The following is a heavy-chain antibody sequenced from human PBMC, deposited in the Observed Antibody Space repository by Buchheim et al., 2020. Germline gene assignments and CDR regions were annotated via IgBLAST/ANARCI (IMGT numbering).Heavy chain of an antibody. CDR1: GFTFSSYW. Sequence: EVQLVESGGGLVQPGGSLRLSCAASGFTFSSYWMSWVRQAPGKGLEWVANIKQDGSEKYYVDSVKGRFTISRDNAKNSLFLQMNSLRAEDTAVYYCARLRLMVYAIGGFDYWGQGTL. J-gene: IGHJ4*02. V-gene: IGHV3-7*01. CDR2: IKQDGSEK. D-gene: IGHD2-8*01. CDR3: ARLRLMVYAIGGFDY.